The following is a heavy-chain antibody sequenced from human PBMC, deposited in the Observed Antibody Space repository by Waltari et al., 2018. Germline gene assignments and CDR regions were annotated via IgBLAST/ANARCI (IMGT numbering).Heavy chain of an antibody. J-gene: IGHJ5*02. CDR1: GFTFLDYG. Sequence: EVRLEEAGGGLMHPGGALRLSCAASGFTFLDYGLSWVRRAPGKGLECVSTMSARCGTTYYSASVKGRFTMSKYNSKNTLYLQMNSLRVDDTAEYYCATSGMDLSGVTINWFDPWGQGTLLTVSS. V-gene: IGHV3-23*04. D-gene: IGHD3-9*01. CDR3: ATSGMDLSGVTINWFDP. CDR2: MSARCGTT.